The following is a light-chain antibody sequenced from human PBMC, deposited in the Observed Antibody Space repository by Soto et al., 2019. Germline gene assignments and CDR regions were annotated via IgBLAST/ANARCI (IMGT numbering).Light chain of an antibody. Sequence: DIQLTQSPSFLSASVEDRVTITCRASQGISSYLAWYQQKPGKAPKLLIYAASTLQSGVPSRFSGSGSGTEFTLTISSLQPEDFATYYCQQLNSYPLVFGPGTKVDIK. J-gene: IGKJ3*01. CDR3: QQLNSYPLV. CDR1: QGISSY. CDR2: AAS. V-gene: IGKV1-9*01.